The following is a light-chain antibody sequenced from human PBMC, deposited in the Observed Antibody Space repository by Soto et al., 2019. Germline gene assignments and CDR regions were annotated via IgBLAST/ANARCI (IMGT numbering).Light chain of an antibody. CDR2: DVN. V-gene: IGLV2-14*03. J-gene: IGLJ1*01. CDR1: GNDVGGYTF. CDR3: SSYTTSNTRQIV. Sequence: QSVLTQPASVSGSPGQSISISCTGTGNDVGGYTFVSWYQQHPDKVPKLVIFDVNRRPSGVSDRFSGSKSVNAASLTISGLQAEDEADYYCSSYTTSNTRQIVFGTGTKVTVL.